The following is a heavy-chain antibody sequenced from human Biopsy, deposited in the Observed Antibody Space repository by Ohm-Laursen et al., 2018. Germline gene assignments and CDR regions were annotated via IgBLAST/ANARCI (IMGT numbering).Heavy chain of an antibody. CDR2: INHSGRT. V-gene: IGHV4-34*01. Sequence: LRLSCTASGFTFSDYHMSWIRQTPGKGLEWIGEINHSGRTNYNPSLKSRVTISVDTSKNQFSLKVRSVTAADTAVYYCVRGVDYYDPYHYYALDVWGQGTTVTVSS. D-gene: IGHD3-22*01. CDR3: VRGVDYYDPYHYYALDV. CDR1: GFTFSDYH. J-gene: IGHJ6*02.